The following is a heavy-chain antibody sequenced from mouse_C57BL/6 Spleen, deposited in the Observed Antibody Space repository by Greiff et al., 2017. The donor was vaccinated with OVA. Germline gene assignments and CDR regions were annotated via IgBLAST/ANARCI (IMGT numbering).Heavy chain of an antibody. Sequence: VQLKESGPELVKPGASVKISCKASGYSFTDYNMNWVKQSNGKSLEWIGVINPNYGTTSYNQKFKGKATLTVDPSSSTAYMQLNSLTSEDSAVYYCARSLMVTAEGFAYWGQGTLVTVSA. CDR3: ARSLMVTAEGFAY. D-gene: IGHD2-2*01. CDR1: GYSFTDYN. CDR2: INPNYGTT. V-gene: IGHV1-39*01. J-gene: IGHJ3*01.